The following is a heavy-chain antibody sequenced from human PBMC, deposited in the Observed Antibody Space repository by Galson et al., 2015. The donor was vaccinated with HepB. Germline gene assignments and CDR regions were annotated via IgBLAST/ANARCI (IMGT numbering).Heavy chain of an antibody. CDR2: ISSSSSTI. J-gene: IGHJ5*02. V-gene: IGHV3-48*02. Sequence: SLRLSCAASGFSFSTYSMNWVRQAPGRGLAWVSYISSSSSTIYYADSVKGRFTISRDNAKNSLYLQMNSLRDEDTAVYYCARVASGPFSWFDPWGQGILVTVSS. CDR1: GFSFSTYS. D-gene: IGHD6-25*01. CDR3: ARVASGPFSWFDP.